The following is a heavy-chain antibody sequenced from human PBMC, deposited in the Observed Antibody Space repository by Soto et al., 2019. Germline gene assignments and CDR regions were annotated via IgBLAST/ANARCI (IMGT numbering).Heavy chain of an antibody. Sequence: SLRRSCAASGFTFSSYGMHWVRQAPGKGLEWVAVIWYDGSNKYYADSVKGRFTISRDNSKNTLYLQMNSLRAEDTAVYYCARDPTFSDSYYGMDVWGQGTTVTVSS. V-gene: IGHV3-33*01. D-gene: IGHD3-10*01. CDR2: IWYDGSNK. CDR1: GFTFSSYG. CDR3: ARDPTFSDSYYGMDV. J-gene: IGHJ6*02.